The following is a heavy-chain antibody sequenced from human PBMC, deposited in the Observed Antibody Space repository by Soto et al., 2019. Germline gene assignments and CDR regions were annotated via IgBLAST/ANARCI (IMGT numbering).Heavy chain of an antibody. CDR1: GYTFTSYG. J-gene: IGHJ4*02. Sequence: QVHLVQSGAEVKKPGASVKVSYKASGYTFTSYGITCVRQAPGQGLEWMGWISAHNGNTDYAQKLQGRVIVTRDTSTSTAYMELRSLRSDDTAVYYCARGRYGDYWGQGALVTVSS. CDR3: ARGRYGDY. D-gene: IGHD1-1*01. V-gene: IGHV1-18*01. CDR2: ISAHNGNT.